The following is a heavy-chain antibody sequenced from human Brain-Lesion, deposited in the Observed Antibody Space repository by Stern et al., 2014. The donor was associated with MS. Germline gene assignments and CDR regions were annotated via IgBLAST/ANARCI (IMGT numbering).Heavy chain of an antibody. CDR2: IDWDDDK. CDR1: GVSLTSSGVR. V-gene: IGHV2-70*04. J-gene: IGHJ6*02. CDR3: ARQRLYYYGSGTEGGLNV. Sequence: ESGPALVKPTQTLTLTCTLSGVSLTSSGVRVSWIRQPPGQALEWLVRIDWDDDKFYSTSLKTRLTISKDTSKNQVVLTMTNMDPADTATYYCARQRLYYYGSGTEGGLNVWGQGTTVTVSS. D-gene: IGHD3-10*01.